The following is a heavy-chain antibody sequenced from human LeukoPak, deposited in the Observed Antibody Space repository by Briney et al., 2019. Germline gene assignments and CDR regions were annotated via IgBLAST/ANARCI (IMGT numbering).Heavy chain of an antibody. CDR2: IYYSGST. CDR3: ARDFYYDSSGYYPDI. D-gene: IGHD3-22*01. V-gene: IGHV4-39*07. J-gene: IGHJ3*02. CDR1: GGSISSSSYY. Sequence: SSETLSLTCTVSGGSISSSSYYWGWIRQPPGKGLEWIGSIYYSGSTHYNPSLKSRVTISVDTSKNQFSLKLSSVTAADTAVYYCARDFYYDSSGYYPDIWGQGTMVTVSS.